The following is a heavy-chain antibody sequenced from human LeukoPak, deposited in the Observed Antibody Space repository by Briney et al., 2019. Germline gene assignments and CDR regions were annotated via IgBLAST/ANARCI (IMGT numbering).Heavy chain of an antibody. CDR3: ARVGNLGYCSGGSCYVAATEGYYFDY. D-gene: IGHD2-15*01. J-gene: IGHJ4*02. Sequence: GGSLRLSCAASGFTFSDYYMSWIRQAPGKGLEWVSYISSSGSTIYYADSVKGRFTISRDNAKNSLYLQMNSLRAEDTAVYYCARVGNLGYCSGGSCYVAATEGYYFDYWGQGTLVTVSS. CDR1: GFTFSDYY. CDR2: ISSSGSTI. V-gene: IGHV3-11*04.